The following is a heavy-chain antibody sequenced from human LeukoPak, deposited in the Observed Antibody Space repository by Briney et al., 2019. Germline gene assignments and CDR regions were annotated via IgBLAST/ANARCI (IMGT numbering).Heavy chain of an antibody. CDR2: IYYSGST. Sequence: SETLSLTCTVSGGSISSSSYYWGWIRQPPGKGLEWIGCIYYSGSTNYNPSLKSRVTLSVDTSNNQFSLKLSSVTAADTAVYYCARRPGYCPNGVCYKRNWFDPWGQGTLVTVSS. CDR1: GGSISSSSYY. D-gene: IGHD2-8*01. J-gene: IGHJ5*02. CDR3: ARRPGYCPNGVCYKRNWFDP. V-gene: IGHV4-39*07.